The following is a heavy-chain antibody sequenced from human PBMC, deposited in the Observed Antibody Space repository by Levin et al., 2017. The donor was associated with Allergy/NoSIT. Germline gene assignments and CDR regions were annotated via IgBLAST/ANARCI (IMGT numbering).Heavy chain of an antibody. J-gene: IGHJ3*02. CDR3: ASLDVLGYCSGGSCRRAFDI. CDR2: IIPIFGTA. Sequence: ASVKVSCKASGGTFSSYAISWVRQAPGQGLEWMGGIIPIFGTANYAQKFQGRVTITADESTSTAYMELSSLRSEDTAVYYCASLDVLGYCSGGSCRRAFDIWGQGTMVTVSS. V-gene: IGHV1-69*13. CDR1: GGTFSSYA. D-gene: IGHD2-15*01.